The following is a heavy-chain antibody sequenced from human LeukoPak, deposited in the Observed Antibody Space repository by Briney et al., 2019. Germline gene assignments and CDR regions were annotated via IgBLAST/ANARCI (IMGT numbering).Heavy chain of an antibody. J-gene: IGHJ4*02. CDR3: ARHDYGDY. CDR2: IYYSGSI. Sequence: SETLSLTCTVSGGSISSYYWSRIRQPPGKGLEWIGYIYYSGSINYNPSLKSRVTISVDTSKNQFSLKLSSVTAADTAVYYCARHDYGDYWGQGTLVTVSS. CDR1: GGSISSYY. V-gene: IGHV4-59*01.